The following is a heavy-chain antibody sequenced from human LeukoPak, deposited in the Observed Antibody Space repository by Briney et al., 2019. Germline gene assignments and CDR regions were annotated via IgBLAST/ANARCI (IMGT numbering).Heavy chain of an antibody. J-gene: IGHJ3*02. CDR1: GGSISSGSYY. CDR2: IYTSGST. CDR3: ARAQGGSYAFDI. D-gene: IGHD1-26*01. V-gene: IGHV4-61*02. Sequence: SETLSLTCTVSGGSISSGSYYWSWIRQPAGKGLEWIGRIYTSGSTNYNPSLKSRVTMSVDTSKNQFSLKLSSVTAADTAVYYCARAQGGSYAFDIWGQGTMVTVSS.